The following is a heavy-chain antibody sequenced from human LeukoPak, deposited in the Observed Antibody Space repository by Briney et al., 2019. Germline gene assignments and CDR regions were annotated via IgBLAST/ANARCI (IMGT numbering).Heavy chain of an antibody. CDR3: TTYSLGYCSGGSCYSGLNHFDY. Sequence: GGSLRLSCAASGFTFSNAWMSWVRQAPGKGLEWVGRIKSKTDGGTTDYAAPVKGRFTISRDDSKNTLYLQMNSLKTEDTAVYYCTTYSLGYCSGGSCYSGLNHFDYWGQGTLVTVSS. CDR1: GFTFSNAW. CDR2: IKSKTDGGTT. V-gene: IGHV3-15*01. J-gene: IGHJ4*02. D-gene: IGHD2-15*01.